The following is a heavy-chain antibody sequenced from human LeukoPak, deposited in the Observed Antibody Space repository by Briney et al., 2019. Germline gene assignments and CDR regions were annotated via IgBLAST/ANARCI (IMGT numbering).Heavy chain of an antibody. CDR2: IIPIFGTA. D-gene: IGHD4-17*01. Sequence: APVKVSCKASGGTFSSYAISWVRQAPGQGLEWMGGIIPIFGTANYAQKFQGRVTITADESTSTAYMELSSLRSEDTAVYYCARGPTDYGDYTVYYFDYWGQGTLVTVSS. V-gene: IGHV1-69*13. J-gene: IGHJ4*02. CDR3: ARGPTDYGDYTVYYFDY. CDR1: GGTFSSYA.